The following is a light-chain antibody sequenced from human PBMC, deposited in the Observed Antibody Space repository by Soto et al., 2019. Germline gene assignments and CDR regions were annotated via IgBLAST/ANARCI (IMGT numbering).Light chain of an antibody. J-gene: IGLJ2*01. Sequence: QSVLTQPPSASGTPGQRVTISCSGSSSNIGSNYVYWYQQLPGTVPQLLIYRNSERPSGVPDRFSGSKSDTSASLAISGLRSEDEADYYCAAWDDSPSGVVFGGGTKVTVL. CDR1: SSNIGSNY. CDR3: AAWDDSPSGVV. CDR2: RNS. V-gene: IGLV1-47*01.